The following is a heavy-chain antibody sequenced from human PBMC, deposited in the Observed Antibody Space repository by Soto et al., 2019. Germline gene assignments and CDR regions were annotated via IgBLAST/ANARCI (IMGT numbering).Heavy chain of an antibody. CDR3: ARHKDTSSRYLLPDF. D-gene: IGHD6-13*01. CDR1: GGSISSRSYY. J-gene: IGHJ4*02. Sequence: SETLSLTCTVSGGSISSRSYYWGWIRQPPGKGLEWIGSIYYSGNAYYNPSLKSRVAVSVDTSKNQFSLKVTSVTATDTAVYYCARHKDTSSRYLLPDFWGQGTLVTVSS. CDR2: IYYSGNA. V-gene: IGHV4-39*01.